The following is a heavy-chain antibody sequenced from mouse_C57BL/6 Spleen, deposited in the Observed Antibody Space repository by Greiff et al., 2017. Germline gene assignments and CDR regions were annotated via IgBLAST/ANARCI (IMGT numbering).Heavy chain of an antibody. CDR3: ARGHDYGDY. CDR2: INPNNGGT. V-gene: IGHV1-26*01. J-gene: IGHJ2*01. CDR1: GYTFTDYY. Sequence: VQLQQSGPELVKPGASVKISCKASGYTFTDYYMNWVKQSHGKSLEWIGDINPNNGGTSYNQKFKGKATLTVDKSSSTAYMELRSLTSEDSAVYYCARGHDYGDYWGQGTTLTVSS. D-gene: IGHD2-4*01.